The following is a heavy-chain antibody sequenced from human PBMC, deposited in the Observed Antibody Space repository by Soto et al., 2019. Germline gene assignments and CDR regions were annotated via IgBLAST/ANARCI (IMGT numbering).Heavy chain of an antibody. Sequence: ASVKVSCKASGYTFTSYGISWVRQAPGQGLEWMGWISAYNGNTNYAQKLQGGVTMTTDTSTSTAYMELRSLRSDDTAVYYCARLSTDVDTAMVDYYGMDVWGQGTTDTVSS. V-gene: IGHV1-18*01. CDR1: GYTFTSYG. D-gene: IGHD5-18*01. CDR3: ARLSTDVDTAMVDYYGMDV. CDR2: ISAYNGNT. J-gene: IGHJ6*02.